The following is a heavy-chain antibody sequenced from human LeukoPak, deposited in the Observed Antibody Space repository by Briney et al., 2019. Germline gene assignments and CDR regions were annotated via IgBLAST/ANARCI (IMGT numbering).Heavy chain of an antibody. CDR2: ISSDSSYI. V-gene: IGHV3-21*01. J-gene: IGHJ6*03. CDR3: ARAYSETYGLGYYYMDV. Sequence: GGSLRLSCAASGFTFSDYTMTWVRQAPGKGLEWVASISSDSSYIDYADSVKGRFTISRDNAKNSLYLQMNSLRAEDTAVYYCARAYSETYGLGYYYMDVWGKGTTVTISS. CDR1: GFTFSDYT. D-gene: IGHD1-26*01.